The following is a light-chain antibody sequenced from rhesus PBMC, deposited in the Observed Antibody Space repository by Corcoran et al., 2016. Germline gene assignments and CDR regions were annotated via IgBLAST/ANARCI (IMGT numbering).Light chain of an antibody. V-gene: IGKV1-25*01. Sequence: DIQMTQSPSSLSASVGDTVTITCQASQGISKYLAWYKQKPGKAPKLLIYDASTLQSGVPSRFRGSGSGTDFTLTISSLQPEDFATYYCRHGSGILFTFGPGTKLDFK. CDR3: RHGSGILFT. J-gene: IGKJ3*01. CDR2: DAS. CDR1: QGISKY.